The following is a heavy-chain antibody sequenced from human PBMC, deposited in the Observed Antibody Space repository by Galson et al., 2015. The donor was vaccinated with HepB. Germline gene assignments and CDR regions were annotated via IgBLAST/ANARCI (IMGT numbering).Heavy chain of an antibody. CDR2: ISGSGGST. D-gene: IGHD1-26*01. J-gene: IGHJ6*03. V-gene: IGHV3-23*01. CDR1: GFTFSSYA. Sequence: SLRLSCAASGFTFSSYAMSWVRQAPGKGLERVSAISGSGGSTYYADSVKGRFTISRDNSKNTLYLQMNSLRAEDTAVYYCAKFGRPTGWDYYMDVWGKGTTVTVSS. CDR3: AKFGRPTGWDYYMDV.